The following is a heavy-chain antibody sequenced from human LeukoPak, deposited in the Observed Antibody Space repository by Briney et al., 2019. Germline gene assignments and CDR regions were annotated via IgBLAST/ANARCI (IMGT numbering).Heavy chain of an antibody. V-gene: IGHV4-39*01. J-gene: IGHJ4*02. CDR3: ARRGSSGRSFDY. CDR2: IYNSGST. CDR1: GGSVSSSSYY. Sequence: SETLSLTCTVSGGSVSSSSYYWGWIRQPPGKGLEWVGCIYNSGSTYYDPSLKSRVTISVDTSKNQVSLKVNSLTAADTAVYYCARRGSSGRSFDYWGQGTLVIVSS. D-gene: IGHD6-25*01.